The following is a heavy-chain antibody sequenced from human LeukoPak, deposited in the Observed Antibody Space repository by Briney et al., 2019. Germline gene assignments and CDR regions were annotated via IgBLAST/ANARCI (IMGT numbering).Heavy chain of an antibody. CDR2: ISSGGTYK. Sequence: GGSLRLSCAASGFTFSDYTMNRVRQAPGKGLEWVSSISSGGTYKYYADSVKGRFTISRDNAQNSLYLQMNSLRAEDSSVYYGARPTTVTTISADAFDIWGQGTMVTVSS. V-gene: IGHV3-21*01. J-gene: IGHJ3*02. CDR3: ARPTTVTTISADAFDI. D-gene: IGHD4-17*01. CDR1: GFTFSDYT.